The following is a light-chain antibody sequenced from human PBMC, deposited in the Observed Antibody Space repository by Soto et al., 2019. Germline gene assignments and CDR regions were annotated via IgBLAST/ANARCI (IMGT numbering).Light chain of an antibody. J-gene: IGKJ3*01. Sequence: EIVMTQSPVTLSVPPGERATLSCRASQSVGRNVSWYQQKPGQAPRRRRYDASNTATGIPARFSGSGSWTEFTLIISSLQSDDCAVYYCQHFNKWPPVFGPGTTVDIK. CDR1: QSVGRN. CDR2: DAS. CDR3: QHFNKWPPV. V-gene: IGKV3-15*01.